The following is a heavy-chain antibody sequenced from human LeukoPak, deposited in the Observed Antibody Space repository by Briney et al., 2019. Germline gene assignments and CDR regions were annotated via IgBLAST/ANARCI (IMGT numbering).Heavy chain of an antibody. Sequence: SETLSLTCTVSGGSISSYYWSWIRQPPGKGLEWIGYIYYSGSTNYNPSLKGRVTISVDTSKNQFSLKLSSVTAADTAVYYCARWTTVTPFDYWGQGTLVTVSS. CDR3: ARWTTVTPFDY. CDR1: GGSISSYY. J-gene: IGHJ4*02. V-gene: IGHV4-59*01. CDR2: IYYSGST. D-gene: IGHD4-17*01.